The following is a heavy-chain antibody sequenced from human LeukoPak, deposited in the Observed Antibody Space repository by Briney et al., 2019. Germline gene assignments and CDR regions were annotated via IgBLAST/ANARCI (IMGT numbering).Heavy chain of an antibody. Sequence: SVTVSCKASGRTFSSYAISWVRQAPGQGLEWMGRIIPIFGTANYEQKFQGRVTITADKSTSTAYMELSSLRSEDTAVYYCGRGDYYDYSGCDYWGQGTLVTVSS. CDR1: GRTFSSYA. D-gene: IGHD3-22*01. CDR2: IIPIFGTA. J-gene: IGHJ4*02. CDR3: GRGDYYDYSGCDY. V-gene: IGHV1-69*06.